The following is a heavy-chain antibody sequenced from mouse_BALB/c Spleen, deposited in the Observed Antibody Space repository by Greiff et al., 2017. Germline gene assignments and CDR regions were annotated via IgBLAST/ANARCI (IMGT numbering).Heavy chain of an antibody. Sequence: EVKLMESGGGLVKPGGSLKLSCAASGFTFSDYYMYWVRQTPEKRLEWVATISDGGSYTYYPDSVKGRFTISRDNAKNNLYLQMSSLKSEDTAMYYCARGTRDYFDYWGQGTTLTVSS. J-gene: IGHJ2*01. CDR1: GFTFSDYY. CDR3: ARGTRDYFDY. CDR2: ISDGGSYT. V-gene: IGHV5-4*02.